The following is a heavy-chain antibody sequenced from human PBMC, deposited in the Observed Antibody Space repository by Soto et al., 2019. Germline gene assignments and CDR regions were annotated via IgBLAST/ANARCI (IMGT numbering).Heavy chain of an antibody. CDR2: INQDGGDQ. J-gene: IGHJ6*01. V-gene: IGHV3-7*05. CDR3: AREDARNTMEV. Sequence: GGSLRLSCEASGFTFSNYWITWVRQAPEKGLEWVANINQDGGDQYYADSVKGRFTISRDNAKNSLYLQMNSLRAEDTGVYYCAREDARNTMEVWGQGTTVTVSS. D-gene: IGHD2-2*02. CDR1: GFTFSNYW.